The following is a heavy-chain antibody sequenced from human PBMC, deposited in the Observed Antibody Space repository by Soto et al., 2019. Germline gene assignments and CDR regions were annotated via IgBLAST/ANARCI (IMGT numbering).Heavy chain of an antibody. CDR3: ARERVEMATIKYFDY. V-gene: IGHV1-2*04. D-gene: IGHD5-12*01. CDR1: GYTFTGYY. CDR2: INPNSGGT. Sequence: ASVKVSCKASGYTFTGYYMHWVRQAPGQGLEWMGWINPNSGGTNYAQKFQGWVTMARDTSISTAYMELSRLRSDDTAVYYCARERVEMATIKYFDYWGQGTLVTVSS. J-gene: IGHJ4*02.